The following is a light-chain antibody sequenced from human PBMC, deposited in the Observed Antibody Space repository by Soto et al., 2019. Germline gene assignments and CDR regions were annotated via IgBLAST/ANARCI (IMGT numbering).Light chain of an antibody. CDR2: GAS. Sequence: EVMLTQSPGTLSLSPGERATLSCRASQSVSSNYLAWYQQKSGQAPRLLIYGASNRATGIPDRFSGSGSGTDFTLTIRRLEPEDFAFYYCQQYDTSPRTFGQGTKGEFK. V-gene: IGKV3-20*01. CDR1: QSVSSNY. J-gene: IGKJ1*01. CDR3: QQYDTSPRT.